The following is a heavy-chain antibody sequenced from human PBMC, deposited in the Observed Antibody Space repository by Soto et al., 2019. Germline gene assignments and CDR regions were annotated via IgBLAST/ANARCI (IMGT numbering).Heavy chain of an antibody. D-gene: IGHD3-16*01. CDR2: IYYSGST. CDR3: ARSVRYGGGVGY. CDR1: GCSISSGGYY. Sequence: QVQLQESGPGLVKPSQTLSITCTVSGCSISSGGYYWSWIRQHPGKGLEWIGYIYYSGSTYYNPSHKRRVTLSVDTSKNQFSLKLSSLTAADTDVDYCARSVRYGGGVGYWGQGPLVTVSS. V-gene: IGHV4-31*03. J-gene: IGHJ4*02.